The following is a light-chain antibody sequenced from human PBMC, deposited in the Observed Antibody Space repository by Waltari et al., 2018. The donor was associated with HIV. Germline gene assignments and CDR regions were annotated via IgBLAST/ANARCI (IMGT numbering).Light chain of an antibody. Sequence: DIQLTQSPASLSASVGDRVTITCRASQAISNSIAWYQQRPGKAPRLLLFAASRLETGVTSRVIGSGSGTVFTLTITSLQPGDFATYYCQQYYSTTTWTFGQGTRVE. V-gene: IGKV1-NL1*01. J-gene: IGKJ1*01. CDR2: AAS. CDR3: QQYYSTTTWT. CDR1: QAISNS.